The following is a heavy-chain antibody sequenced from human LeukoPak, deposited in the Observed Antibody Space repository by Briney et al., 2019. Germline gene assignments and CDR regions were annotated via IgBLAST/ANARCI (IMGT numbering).Heavy chain of an antibody. CDR3: ARLTSSWYQDWYFDL. CDR1: GYTFTGYY. V-gene: IGHV1-2*02. Sequence: ASVKVSCKASGYTFTGYYMHWVRQAPGQGLEWMGWINPNSGGTNYAQKFQGRVTMTRDTSISTAYMELSRLRSDDTAVYYCARLTSSWYQDWYFDLWGRGTLVTVSS. J-gene: IGHJ2*01. D-gene: IGHD6-13*01. CDR2: INPNSGGT.